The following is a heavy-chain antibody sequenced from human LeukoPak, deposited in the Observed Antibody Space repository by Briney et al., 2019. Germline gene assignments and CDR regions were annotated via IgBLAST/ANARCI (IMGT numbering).Heavy chain of an antibody. V-gene: IGHV1-18*01. CDR1: GYTFTSYG. D-gene: IGHD3-22*01. CDR2: ISAYNGNT. J-gene: IGHJ3*02. Sequence: GASVKVSCKASGYTFTSYGVSWVRQAPGQGLEGMGWISAYNGNTNYAQKLQGRVTMTTDTSTSTAYMELRSLTSDDTAVYYCAREGGYYDSSGYYYPDAFDIWGQGTMVTVSS. CDR3: AREGGYYDSSGYYYPDAFDI.